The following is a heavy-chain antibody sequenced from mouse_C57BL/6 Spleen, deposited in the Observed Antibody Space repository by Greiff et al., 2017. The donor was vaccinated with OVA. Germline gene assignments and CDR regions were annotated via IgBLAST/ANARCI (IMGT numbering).Heavy chain of an antibody. CDR2: IDPETGGT. V-gene: IGHV1-15*01. D-gene: IGHD1-1*01. J-gene: IGHJ4*01. Sequence: LVESGAELVRPGASVTLSCKASGYTFTDYEMHWVKQTPVHGLEWIGAIDPETGGTAYNQKFKGKAILTADKSSSTAYMELRSLTSEDSAVYCCTAYELMDDWGQGTSVTVSS. CDR3: TAYELMDD. CDR1: GYTFTDYE.